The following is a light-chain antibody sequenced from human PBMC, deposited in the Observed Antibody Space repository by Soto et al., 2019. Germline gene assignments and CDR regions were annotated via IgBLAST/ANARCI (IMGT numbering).Light chain of an antibody. Sequence: QSVLTQPAYGSWSPGESITISCTEASNDVGGYNYVSWYQQHLGKAPKLMIYEVSNRPSGISNRFSGSKSGNAASLTISGLQAEDEADYYCSSYSRSSFYVFGTGTKVTV. CDR1: SNDVGGYNY. V-gene: IGLV2-14*01. CDR2: EVS. J-gene: IGLJ1*01. CDR3: SSYSRSSFYV.